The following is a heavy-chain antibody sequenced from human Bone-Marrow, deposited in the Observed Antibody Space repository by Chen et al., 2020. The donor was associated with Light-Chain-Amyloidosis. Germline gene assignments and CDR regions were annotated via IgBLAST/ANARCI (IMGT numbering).Heavy chain of an antibody. CDR1: GFPVRSYP. Sequence: EVQILESGGDLVQPGGSLRLSCEASGFPVRSYPMSWVRQASGKGLEWVSSISSTGSAAYYADTVKGRFTISRDNSKNTVHLQMDNLRAEDTAMYYCAKVLSAFDGSYNFDHWGRGNLVTVSS. V-gene: IGHV3-23*01. D-gene: IGHD3-10*01. CDR3: AKVLSAFDGSYNFDH. J-gene: IGHJ4*02. CDR2: ISSTGSAA.